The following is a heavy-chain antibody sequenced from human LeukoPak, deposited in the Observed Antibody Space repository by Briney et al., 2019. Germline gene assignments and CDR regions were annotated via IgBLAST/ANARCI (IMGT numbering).Heavy chain of an antibody. Sequence: GGSLRLSCAASGFTFSDYSINWVRQAPGKGLERVSSIGGIGTYIYYADSVKGRFTISRDNAKNSLFLQMNGLRAEDTAVYYCVRDYDWGQGTLVTVSS. J-gene: IGHJ4*02. CDR3: VRDYD. D-gene: IGHD3-16*01. V-gene: IGHV3-21*01. CDR2: IGGIGTYI. CDR1: GFTFSDYS.